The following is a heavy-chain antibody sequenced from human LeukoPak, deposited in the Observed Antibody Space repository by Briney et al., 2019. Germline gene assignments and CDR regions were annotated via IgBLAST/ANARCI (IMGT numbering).Heavy chain of an antibody. Sequence: GGSLRLSCAASGFTFSDYYMSWIRQAPGKGLEWVSYISSSGSTIYYADSVKGRFTISRDNAKNSLYLQMNSLRAEDTAVYYCARDLAQGYYDSSVFLDWGQGTLVTVSS. CDR2: ISSSGSTI. J-gene: IGHJ4*02. CDR1: GFTFSDYY. V-gene: IGHV3-11*01. D-gene: IGHD3-22*01. CDR3: ARDLAQGYYDSSVFLD.